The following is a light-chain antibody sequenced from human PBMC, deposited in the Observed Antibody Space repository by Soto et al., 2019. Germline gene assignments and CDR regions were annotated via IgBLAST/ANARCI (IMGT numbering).Light chain of an antibody. Sequence: DIVVTQSPGILSVSPGDRATLSCRASQSVGRNLAWYHQKPGQAPTLLIYAASTRATGLPARFSGSGSGTDFTLTIISLQSEDFAVYYCQEYREWPLFTFGPGTRVDIK. V-gene: IGKV3-15*01. CDR2: AAS. J-gene: IGKJ3*01. CDR1: QSVGRN. CDR3: QEYREWPLFT.